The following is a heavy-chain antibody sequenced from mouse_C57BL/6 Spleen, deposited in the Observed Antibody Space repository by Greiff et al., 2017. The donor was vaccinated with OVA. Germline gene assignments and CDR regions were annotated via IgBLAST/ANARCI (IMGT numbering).Heavy chain of an antibody. J-gene: IGHJ4*01. D-gene: IGHD1-1*01. V-gene: IGHV1-76*01. Sequence: VQLVESGAELVRPGASVKLSCKASGYTFTDYYINWVKQRPGQGLEWIARIYPGSGNTYYNEKFKGKATLTAEKSSSTAYMQLSSLTSEDSAVYFCARDYGSSYYAMDYWGQGTSVTVSS. CDR2: IYPGSGNT. CDR1: GYTFTDYY. CDR3: ARDYGSSYYAMDY.